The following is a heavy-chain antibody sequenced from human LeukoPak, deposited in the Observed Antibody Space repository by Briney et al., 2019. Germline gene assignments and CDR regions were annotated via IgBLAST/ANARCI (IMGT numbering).Heavy chain of an antibody. J-gene: IGHJ4*02. CDR1: GGSISSSSYY. CDR2: INHSGST. CDR3: ARGDPAAISVDY. D-gene: IGHD2-2*01. V-gene: IGHV4-39*07. Sequence: SETLSLTCTVSGGSISSSSYYWGWIRQPPGKGLEWIGEINHSGSTNYNPSLKSRVTISVDTSKNQFSLKLSSVTAADTAVYYWARGDPAAISVDYWGQGTLVTVSS.